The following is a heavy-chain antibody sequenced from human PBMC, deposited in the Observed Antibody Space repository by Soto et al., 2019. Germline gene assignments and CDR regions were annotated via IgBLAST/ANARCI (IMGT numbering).Heavy chain of an antibody. CDR1: GYTFTGYA. CDR2: INAGNGNT. Sequence: QVQLVQSGAEEKKPGASVKVSCKASGYTFTGYAMHWVRQAPGQRLEWMGWINAGNGNTKYSQKFQGRVPITRDTSASKAYMELSSLRSEDTAVYYCARAVAVAADFDYWGQGTLVTVSS. CDR3: ARAVAVAADFDY. D-gene: IGHD6-19*01. J-gene: IGHJ4*02. V-gene: IGHV1-3*05.